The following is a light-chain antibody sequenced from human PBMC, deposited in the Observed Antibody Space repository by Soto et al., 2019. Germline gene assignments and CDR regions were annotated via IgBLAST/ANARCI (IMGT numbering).Light chain of an antibody. J-gene: IGLJ2*01. Sequence: QSALTRPPSASGSPGQSVTISCTGTSSDVGGYNYVSWYQQHPGKAPKLMIYEVSKRPSGVPDRFSGSKSGNTASLTVSGIQAEYAAHHYCSSYAGSNNLVFGRGTKLTVL. V-gene: IGLV2-8*01. CDR3: SSYAGSNNLV. CDR2: EVS. CDR1: SSDVGGYNY.